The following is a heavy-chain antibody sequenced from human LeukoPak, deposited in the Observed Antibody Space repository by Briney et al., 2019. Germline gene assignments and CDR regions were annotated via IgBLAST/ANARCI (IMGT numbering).Heavy chain of an antibody. CDR2: IYHSGST. CDR3: ASGYQSPYYMDV. V-gene: IGHV4-30-2*01. Sequence: PSQTLSLTCTVSGGSISSGGYYWSWIRQPPGKGLEWIGYIYHSGSTYYNPSLKSRVTISVDTSKNQFSLKLSSVTAADTAVYYCASGYQSPYYMDVWGKGTTVTVSS. CDR1: GGSISSGGYY. D-gene: IGHD5-18*01. J-gene: IGHJ6*03.